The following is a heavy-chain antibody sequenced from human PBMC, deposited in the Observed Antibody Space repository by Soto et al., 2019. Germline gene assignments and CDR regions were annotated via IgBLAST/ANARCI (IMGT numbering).Heavy chain of an antibody. D-gene: IGHD3-16*01. V-gene: IGHV3-23*01. CDR2: ISGSGRTT. CDR1: GFTFGSYA. Sequence: EVQLLESGGGLVQPGGSLRLSCAASGFTFGSYAMNWLRQAPGRGLECVSFISGSGRTTYYADSVKGRFTVSRDNSKNTLYLQKNSLRAEDTALYYCAKFRGPSYSYYSMDVWGKGTTVTVSS. CDR3: AKFRGPSYSYYSMDV. J-gene: IGHJ6*03.